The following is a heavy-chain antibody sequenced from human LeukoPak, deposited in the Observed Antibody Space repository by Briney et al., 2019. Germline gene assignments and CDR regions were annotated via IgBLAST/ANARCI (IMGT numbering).Heavy chain of an antibody. CDR1: GFTVSSNY. J-gene: IGHJ5*02. CDR3: ASTYGDDARGNWFDP. D-gene: IGHD4-17*01. Sequence: GGSLRLSCAASGFTVSSNYMSWVRQAPGKGLEWVSVIYSGGSTYYADSVKGRFTISRDNSKNTLYLQMNSLRAEDTAVYYCASTYGDDARGNWFDPWGQGTLVTVSP. V-gene: IGHV3-53*01. CDR2: IYSGGST.